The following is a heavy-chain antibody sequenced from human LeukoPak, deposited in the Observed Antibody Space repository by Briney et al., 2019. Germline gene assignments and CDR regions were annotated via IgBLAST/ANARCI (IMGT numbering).Heavy chain of an antibody. V-gene: IGHV4-39*07. Sequence: SETLSLTCTVSGDSISSGSYYWGWIRQPPGMGLEWIGSIYRSGDTYYNPSLKGRVTISVDTSENQFSLKLSSVTAADTAVYYCARDRDLRWFYYWGQGTLVTVSS. CDR2: IYRSGDT. CDR3: ARDRDLRWFYY. CDR1: GDSISSGSYY. J-gene: IGHJ4*02. D-gene: IGHD2-21*01.